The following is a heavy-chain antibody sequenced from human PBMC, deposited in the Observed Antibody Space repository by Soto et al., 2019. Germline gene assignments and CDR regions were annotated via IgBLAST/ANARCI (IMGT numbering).Heavy chain of an antibody. CDR2: IIIVSETT. V-gene: IGHV1-69*01. CDR3: ANGHGLFDREGLGSYWYFEL. CDR1: GGSFNTYA. D-gene: IGHD3-10*01. Sequence: QVQLEQSGAEVKKPGSSVKVSCKVSGGSFNTYAINWVRQAPGLGLEWLGGIIIVSETTNYAQKFQDRVRITADEFTTTAYLELSSLRSEDTAVYYCANGHGLFDREGLGSYWYFELWGRGTLVTVSS. J-gene: IGHJ2*01.